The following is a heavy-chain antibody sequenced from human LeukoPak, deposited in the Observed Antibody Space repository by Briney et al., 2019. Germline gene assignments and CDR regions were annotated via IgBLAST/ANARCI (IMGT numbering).Heavy chain of an antibody. CDR3: ARGRVSSTEFAD. Sequence: PSETLSLTCTVSGGFSGSYYWSWIRQPAGKGLEWIGRIYTSGSTSYNPSLKSRVTISLDTSKNQCSLKLSSVTAADTAVYYGARGRVSSTEFADWGQGTLVTVSS. D-gene: IGHD2-2*01. CDR1: GGFSGSYY. V-gene: IGHV4-4*07. J-gene: IGHJ4*02. CDR2: IYTSGST.